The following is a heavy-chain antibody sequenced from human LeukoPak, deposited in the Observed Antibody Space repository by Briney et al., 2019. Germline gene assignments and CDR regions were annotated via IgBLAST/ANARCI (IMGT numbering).Heavy chain of an antibody. CDR3: AKLESGNTNSAFDY. D-gene: IGHD1-1*01. CDR1: GFTFDDYA. Sequence: PGGSLRLSCAASGFTFDDYAIHWVRQAPGKGLEWVSGINWNSDTIVYADSVKGRFTISRDNAKNSLYLQMNSLRAEDTAFYYCAKLESGNTNSAFDYWGQGTLVTVSS. V-gene: IGHV3-9*01. CDR2: INWNSDTI. J-gene: IGHJ4*02.